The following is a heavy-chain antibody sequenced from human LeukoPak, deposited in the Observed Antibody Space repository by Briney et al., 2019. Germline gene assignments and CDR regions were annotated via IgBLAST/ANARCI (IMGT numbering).Heavy chain of an antibody. Sequence: ASVKVSCKASGYTFTGYYMHWVRQAPGQGLEWMGWISPNSGDKKYAQKFQGRVTMTRDTSISTAYMELSRLRSDDTAVYYCGRQDKNSPAIDYWGQGTLVTVSS. J-gene: IGHJ4*02. CDR3: GRQDKNSPAIDY. CDR1: GYTFTGYY. CDR2: ISPNSGDK. D-gene: IGHD2-21*01. V-gene: IGHV1-2*02.